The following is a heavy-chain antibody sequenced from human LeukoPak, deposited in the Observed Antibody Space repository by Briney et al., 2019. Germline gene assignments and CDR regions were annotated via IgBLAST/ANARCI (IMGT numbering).Heavy chain of an antibody. D-gene: IGHD3-10*01. J-gene: IGHJ4*02. CDR1: GFTFNSYG. Sequence: GGSLRLSCAASGFTFNSYGIHWVRQAPGKGLEWVAFIWYDGSNKYYADSVKGRFTISRDNSKNTLYLQMNSLRAEDTAVYYCAKDSGYWGQGTLVTVSS. V-gene: IGHV3-30*02. CDR2: IWYDGSNK. CDR3: AKDSGY.